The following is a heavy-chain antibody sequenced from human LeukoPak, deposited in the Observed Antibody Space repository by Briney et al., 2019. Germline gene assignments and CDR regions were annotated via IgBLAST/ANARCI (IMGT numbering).Heavy chain of an antibody. V-gene: IGHV4-39*01. D-gene: IGHD3-10*01. J-gene: IGHJ4*02. CDR3: ARHSRVTMGDFDY. CDR1: GGSISSSSYY. CDR2: IYYSGST. Sequence: KPSETLSLTCTVSGGSISSSSYYWGWIRQPPGKGLEWIGSIYYSGSTYYNPSLKSRVTISVDTSKNQFSLKLSSVTAADTAVYYCARHSRVTMGDFDYWGQGTLVTASS.